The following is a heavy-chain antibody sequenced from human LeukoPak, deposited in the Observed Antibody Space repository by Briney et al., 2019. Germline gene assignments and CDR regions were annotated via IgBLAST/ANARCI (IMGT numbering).Heavy chain of an antibody. Sequence: PGRSLRLSCAASGFTFSTYGMHWVRQAPGKGLEWVAVIWYDGSNKFYADSVKGRFTISRDNSKNTLYLQMNSLRAEDTAVYYCVKGHYGSGSYFDYWGQGTLVTVSS. CDR2: IWYDGSNK. D-gene: IGHD3-10*01. J-gene: IGHJ4*02. V-gene: IGHV3-33*06. CDR1: GFTFSTYG. CDR3: VKGHYGSGSYFDY.